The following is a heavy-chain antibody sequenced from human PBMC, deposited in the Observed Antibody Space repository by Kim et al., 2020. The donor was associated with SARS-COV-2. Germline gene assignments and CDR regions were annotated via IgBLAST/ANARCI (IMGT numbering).Heavy chain of an antibody. J-gene: IGHJ4*02. Sequence: SETLSLTCAVYGGSFSGYYWSWIRQPPGKGLEWIGEINHSGSTNYNPSLKSRVTISVDTSKNQFSLKLSSVTAADTDVYYCARATTLTVEYYFDYWGQGTLVTVSS. CDR2: INHSGST. D-gene: IGHD4-17*01. CDR1: GGSFSGYY. V-gene: IGHV4-34*01. CDR3: ARATTLTVEYYFDY.